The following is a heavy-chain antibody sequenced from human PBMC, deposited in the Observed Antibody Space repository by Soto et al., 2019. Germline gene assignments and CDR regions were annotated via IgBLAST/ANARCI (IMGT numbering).Heavy chain of an antibody. CDR3: ARGRGYYDSTNYDY. CDR1: GYSISSGYY. D-gene: IGHD3-22*01. CDR2: IYHSGST. Sequence: SETLSLTCAVSGYSISSGYYWGWIRQPPGKGLEWIGSIYHSGSTYYNPSLKSRVTISADTSKNQFSLKLNSVTAADTAVYYCARGRGYYDSTNYDYWGQGTLVTVSS. J-gene: IGHJ4*02. V-gene: IGHV4-38-2*01.